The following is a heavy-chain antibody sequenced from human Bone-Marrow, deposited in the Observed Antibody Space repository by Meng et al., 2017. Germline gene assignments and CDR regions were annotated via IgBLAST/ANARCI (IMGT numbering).Heavy chain of an antibody. CDR3: ARGSGSPEYCSSTSCYSGGWFDP. CDR1: VGPFSGYY. V-gene: IGHV4-34*01. D-gene: IGHD2-2*02. Sequence: QVQLLQRGAGPWHLSETLSLTCAVHVGPFSGYYWRWIRQPPRQGLEWIGESNHSGSTNYTPSLKSRVTISVDTSKNQFSLKLSSVTAADTAVYYCARGSGSPEYCSSTSCYSGGWFDPLGQGTLVTVSS. J-gene: IGHJ5*02. CDR2: SNHSGST.